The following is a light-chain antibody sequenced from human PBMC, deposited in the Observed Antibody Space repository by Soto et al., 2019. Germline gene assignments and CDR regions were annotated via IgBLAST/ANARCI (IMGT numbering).Light chain of an antibody. CDR1: SSDVGSYNL. J-gene: IGLJ1*01. Sequence: QSALTQPASVSGSPGQSITIPCTGTSSDVGSYNLVSWYQQHPGKAPKLIIYEVIKRPSGVSNRFSGSKSGNTASLTISGLQAEDEAEYYCCSYGGSTTYVFGTGTKLTVL. V-gene: IGLV2-23*02. CDR2: EVI. CDR3: CSYGGSTTYV.